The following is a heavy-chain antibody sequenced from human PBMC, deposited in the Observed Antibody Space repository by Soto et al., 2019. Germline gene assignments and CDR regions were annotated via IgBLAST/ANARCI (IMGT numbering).Heavy chain of an antibody. CDR2: ISSLGDRT. V-gene: IGHV3-23*01. Sequence: GTLRLSGAGPVFTFSRYAMNWVRQAPGKGLEWVSIISSLGDRTSYAESVKGRFTISRDDSKNTLFLHMNSLGAEDTAVYYCAKETGYSYGFQPNALDVWGQGTTVTVSS. J-gene: IGHJ6*02. D-gene: IGHD5-18*01. CDR3: AKETGYSYGFQPNALDV. CDR1: VFTFSRYA.